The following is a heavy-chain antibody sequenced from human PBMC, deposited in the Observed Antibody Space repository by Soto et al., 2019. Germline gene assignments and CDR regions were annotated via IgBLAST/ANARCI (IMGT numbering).Heavy chain of an antibody. D-gene: IGHD3-22*01. Sequence: XGSLRLSCSASVFTFSSYDMHWVRQGPGKGLEWVSAIGTAGDTNYAGSVKGRFTISRENAKNSLYLQMNSLRAGDTAIYFCARAIGQTLFDYWGQGTLVTVSS. CDR3: ARAIGQTLFDY. V-gene: IGHV3-13*04. J-gene: IGHJ4*02. CDR2: IGTAGDT. CDR1: VFTFSSYD.